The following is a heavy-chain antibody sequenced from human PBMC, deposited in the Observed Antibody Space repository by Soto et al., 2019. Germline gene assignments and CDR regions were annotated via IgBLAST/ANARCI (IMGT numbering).Heavy chain of an antibody. J-gene: IGHJ4*02. CDR3: TRGGVGTTGSCDF. V-gene: IGHV3-23*01. D-gene: IGHD1-26*01. CDR1: GFAFGGFT. CDR2: ISGSAART. Sequence: VQVLESGGGLVQPGGSLRLSCSVSGFAFGGFTMTWVRQAPGKGLEWVSSISGSAARTYYADSVQGRFTISRDNSKSTLYLRRNSLGVADAGEYYCTRGGVGTTGSCDFWGEGTLVAVSS.